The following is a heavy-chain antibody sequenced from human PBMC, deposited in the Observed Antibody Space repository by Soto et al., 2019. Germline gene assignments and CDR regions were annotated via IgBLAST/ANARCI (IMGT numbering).Heavy chain of an antibody. J-gene: IGHJ5*02. CDR1: GYTFTSYD. CDR2: MNPNSGNT. Sequence: QVQLVQSGAEVKKPGASVKVSCKASGYTFTSYDINWVRQATGQGLEWMGWMNPNSGNTGYAQKFQGRVTMTRNTSISTAYMELSSLRSEDTAVYYCTRVIVVVPAAMLGEEYNWFDPWGQGTLVTVSS. D-gene: IGHD2-2*01. V-gene: IGHV1-8*01. CDR3: TRVIVVVPAAMLGEEYNWFDP.